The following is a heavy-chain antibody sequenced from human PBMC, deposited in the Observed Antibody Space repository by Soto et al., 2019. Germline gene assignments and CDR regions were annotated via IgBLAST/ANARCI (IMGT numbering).Heavy chain of an antibody. CDR3: ARVGPGEGTSYYYYYMDV. CDR1: GFTFSSYG. Sequence: GGSLRLSCAASGFTFSSYGMHWVRQAPGKGLEWVAVIWYDGSNKYYADSVKGRFTISRDNSKNTLYLQMNSLRAEDTAVYYCARVGPGEGTSYYYYYMDVWGKGTTVTVSS. CDR2: IWYDGSNK. D-gene: IGHD1-1*01. V-gene: IGHV3-33*01. J-gene: IGHJ6*03.